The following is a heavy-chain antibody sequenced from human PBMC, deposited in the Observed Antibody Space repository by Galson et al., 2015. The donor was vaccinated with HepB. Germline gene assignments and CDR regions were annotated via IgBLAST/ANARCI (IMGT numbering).Heavy chain of an antibody. J-gene: IGHJ4*02. Sequence: SLRLSCAASGFTFSSYAMHWVRQAPGKGLEWVAVISYDGSNKYYADSVKGRFTISRDNSKNTLYLQMNSLRAEDTAVYYCATSSSYCSGGSCYNYWGQGTLVTVSS. D-gene: IGHD2-15*01. V-gene: IGHV3-30*04. CDR2: ISYDGSNK. CDR3: ATSSSYCSGGSCYNY. CDR1: GFTFSSYA.